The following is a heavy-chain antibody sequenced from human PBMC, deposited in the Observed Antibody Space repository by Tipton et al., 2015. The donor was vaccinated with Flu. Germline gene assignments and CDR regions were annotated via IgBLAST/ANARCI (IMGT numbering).Heavy chain of an antibody. CDR3: ARDAQEHCSSSSSCSEFDY. D-gene: IGHD2-2*01. Sequence: TLSLTCTVSGGSISSYYWSWIRQPAGKGLEWIGRIYTSGSTSYNPSLKSRVTMSVDTSKNQFSLKLSSVTAPDTAVYYCARDAQEHCSSSSSCSEFDYWGQGTLVTVFS. CDR2: IYTSGST. CDR1: GGSISSYY. V-gene: IGHV4-4*07. J-gene: IGHJ4*02.